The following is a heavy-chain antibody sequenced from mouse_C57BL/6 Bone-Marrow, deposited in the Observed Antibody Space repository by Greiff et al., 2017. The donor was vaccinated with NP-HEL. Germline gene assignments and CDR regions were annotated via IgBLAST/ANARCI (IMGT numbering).Heavy chain of an antibody. CDR1: GYTFTSYW. Sequence: QVQLQQPGAELVKPGASVKLSCKASGYTFTSYWMQWVKQRPGQGLEWIGEIDPSDSYTNYNQKFKGKATLTVDTSSSTAYMQLSSLTSEDSAVYYCARGATVVATPYYFDYWGKGTTLTVSS. J-gene: IGHJ2*01. V-gene: IGHV1-50*01. CDR3: ARGATVVATPYYFDY. CDR2: IDPSDSYT. D-gene: IGHD1-1*01.